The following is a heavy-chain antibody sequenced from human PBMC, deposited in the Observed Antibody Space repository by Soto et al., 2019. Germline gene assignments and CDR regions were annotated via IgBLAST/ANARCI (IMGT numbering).Heavy chain of an antibody. Sequence: SRASCGFTVCSSAMSWARKAPGKGLEWVSAISGSGGSTYYADSVKGRFTISRDNSKNTLYLQMNSLRAEDTAVYYCAKSLKGYCSGGSCYSYWGQGTLVTVSS. V-gene: IGHV3-23*01. D-gene: IGHD2-15*01. CDR2: ISGSGGST. CDR3: AKSLKGYCSGGSCYSY. CDR1: GFTVCSSA. J-gene: IGHJ4*02.